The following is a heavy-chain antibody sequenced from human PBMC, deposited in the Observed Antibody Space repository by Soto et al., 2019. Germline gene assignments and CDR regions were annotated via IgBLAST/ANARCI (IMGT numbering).Heavy chain of an antibody. D-gene: IGHD3-10*01. CDR3: VRGPYYGLYYFDS. V-gene: IGHV3-33*01. J-gene: IGHJ4*02. Sequence: AGGSPRLSCAASGFTIGSYGMHWVRQAPGKGLEWVAGLWYDGDDKYYGDSVKGRLTISRDNSRNTLYLQMNSLRAEDTAVYYCVRGPYYGLYYFDSWGQGTLVTVSS. CDR2: LWYDGDDK. CDR1: GFTIGSYG.